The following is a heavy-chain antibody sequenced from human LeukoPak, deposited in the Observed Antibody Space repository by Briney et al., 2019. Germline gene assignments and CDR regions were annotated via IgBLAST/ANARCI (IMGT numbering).Heavy chain of an antibody. CDR1: GFTSSDAW. CDR3: SLRYCSGTSCPGY. Sequence: PGGSLRLSCAASGFTSSDAWLSWVRQAPGKGPEWVGRIKSSADGGATDYAAPVKGRFTVSRDDSKDTLYLQMNSLKTEDTAVYYCSLRYCSGTSCPGYWGQGTLVTVSS. V-gene: IGHV3-15*01. D-gene: IGHD2-8*02. CDR2: IKSSADGGAT. J-gene: IGHJ4*02.